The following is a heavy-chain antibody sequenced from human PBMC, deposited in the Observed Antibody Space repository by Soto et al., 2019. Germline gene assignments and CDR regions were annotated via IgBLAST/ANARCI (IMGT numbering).Heavy chain of an antibody. Sequence: GGSLRLSCAVSGINFSRAWMSWVRQAPGKGLEWVGRIKSKFDGETIDYAAPVKGRFTISRDDSKNIVYLQMNSLNTEDTAVYYCATGLLRYYAYWGHGTLVTVSS. CDR1: GINFSRAW. D-gene: IGHD3-9*01. CDR3: ATGLLRYYAY. V-gene: IGHV3-15*01. J-gene: IGHJ4*01. CDR2: IKSKFDGETI.